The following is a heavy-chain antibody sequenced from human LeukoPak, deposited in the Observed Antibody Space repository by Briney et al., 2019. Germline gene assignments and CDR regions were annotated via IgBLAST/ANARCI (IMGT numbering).Heavy chain of an antibody. CDR2: ISGSGYNT. CDR1: GFTFRNYA. CDR3: AKDPSTSWYFYFDS. J-gene: IGHJ4*02. V-gene: IGHV3-23*01. D-gene: IGHD6-13*01. Sequence: GGSLRLSCAASGFTFRNYAMSWVRQAPGKGLEWVSTISGSGYNTYYADSVEGRFTISRDNSKNTPFLQMNRLAADDTAIYYCAKDPSTSWYFYFDSWGQGTLVAVSS.